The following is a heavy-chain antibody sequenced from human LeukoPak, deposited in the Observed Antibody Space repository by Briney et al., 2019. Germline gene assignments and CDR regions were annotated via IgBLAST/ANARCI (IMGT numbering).Heavy chain of an antibody. D-gene: IGHD1-26*01. J-gene: IGHJ4*02. Sequence: PGGSLRLSCAASGFTFSSFGMHWVRQAPGKGLDWVAFIRYDGNNKYYADSVKGRFTISRDNSKNTLYLQMNSLRAEDTAVYYCARVGHREANYWGQGTLVTVSS. CDR2: IRYDGNNK. V-gene: IGHV3-30*02. CDR3: ARVGHREANY. CDR1: GFTFSSFG.